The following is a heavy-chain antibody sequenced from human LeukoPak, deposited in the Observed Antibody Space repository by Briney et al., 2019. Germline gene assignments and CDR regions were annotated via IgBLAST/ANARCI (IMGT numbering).Heavy chain of an antibody. CDR1: GGSISSSSYY. CDR2: IYYSGST. V-gene: IGHV4-39*01. Sequence: SETLSLTCTVSGGSISSSSYYWGWIRQPPGKGLEWIGSIYYSGSTYYNPSLKSRVTISVDTSKNQFSLKLSSVTAADTAVYYCAKRSRSLLWDWGQGTLVTVSS. J-gene: IGHJ4*02. CDR3: AKRSRSLLWD. D-gene: IGHD3-16*01.